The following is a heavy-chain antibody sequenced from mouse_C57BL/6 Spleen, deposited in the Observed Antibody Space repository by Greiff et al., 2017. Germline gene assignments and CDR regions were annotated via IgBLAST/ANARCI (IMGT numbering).Heavy chain of an antibody. CDR3: TRPRDYGRGWFAY. V-gene: IGHV1-15*01. CDR2: IDPETGGT. J-gene: IGHJ3*01. CDR1: GYTFTDYE. Sequence: VQLQQSGAELVRPGASVTLSCKASGYTFTDYEMHWVKQTPVHGLEWIGAIDPETGGTAYNQKFKGKAILTADKSSSTAYMELRSLTSEDSAVYYCTRPRDYGRGWFAYWGQGTLVTVSA. D-gene: IGHD1-1*01.